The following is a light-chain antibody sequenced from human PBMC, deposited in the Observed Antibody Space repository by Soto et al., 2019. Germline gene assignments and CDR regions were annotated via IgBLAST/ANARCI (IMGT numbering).Light chain of an antibody. CDR2: EDS. Sequence: QSVLTQHASVSGSPGQSITISCTGTSSDVGGYNYVSWYQQKPGKAPTLMIYEDSNRRTGASTRFSGSKSDNMSSLPISGLQAEDEADYYCRSYTINLPYVFGSGTKVTVL. CDR3: RSYTINLPYV. J-gene: IGLJ1*01. V-gene: IGLV2-14*01. CDR1: SSDVGGYNY.